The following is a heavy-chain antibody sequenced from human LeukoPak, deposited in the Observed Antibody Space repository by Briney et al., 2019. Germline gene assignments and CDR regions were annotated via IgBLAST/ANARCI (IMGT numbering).Heavy chain of an antibody. J-gene: IGHJ4*02. CDR1: GFTFSSYG. CDR3: AKGPSDQLRFLEWLSNFDY. Sequence: PGGSLILSCAASGFTFSSYGMHWVRQAPGKGLEWVAVISYDGSNKYCADSVKGRFTISRDNSKNTLYLQMNSLRAEDTAVYYCAKGPSDQLRFLEWLSNFDYWGQGTLVTVSS. V-gene: IGHV3-30*18. D-gene: IGHD3-3*01. CDR2: ISYDGSNK.